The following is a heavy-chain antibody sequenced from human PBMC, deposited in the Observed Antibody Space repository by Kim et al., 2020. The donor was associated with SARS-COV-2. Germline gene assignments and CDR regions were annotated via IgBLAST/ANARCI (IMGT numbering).Heavy chain of an antibody. Sequence: SETLSLTCTVSGGSISSSSYYWGWIRQPPGKGLEWIGSIYYSGSTYYNPSLKSRVTISVDTSKNQFSLKLSSVTAADTAVYYCARRIAQQLEGVRFDPWGQGTLVTVSS. CDR2: IYYSGST. CDR1: GGSISSSSYY. CDR3: ARRIAQQLEGVRFDP. D-gene: IGHD6-13*01. V-gene: IGHV4-39*01. J-gene: IGHJ5*02.